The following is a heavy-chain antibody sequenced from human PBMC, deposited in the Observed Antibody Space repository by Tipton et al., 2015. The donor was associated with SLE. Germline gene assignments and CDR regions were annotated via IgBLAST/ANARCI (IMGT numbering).Heavy chain of an antibody. CDR1: GDSFSNHF. Sequence: TLSLTCTVSGDSFSNHFWSWIRQPPGKGLEWIGYMYRSGTTKYNPSLKSRVTISEDTSKNQFSLKLTSVTAADTAIYYCVRGHPHIVVLIGGGWLDPWGQGTLVTVSS. D-gene: IGHD2-21*01. V-gene: IGHV4-59*11. J-gene: IGHJ5*02. CDR3: VRGHPHIVVLIGGGWLDP. CDR2: MYRSGTT.